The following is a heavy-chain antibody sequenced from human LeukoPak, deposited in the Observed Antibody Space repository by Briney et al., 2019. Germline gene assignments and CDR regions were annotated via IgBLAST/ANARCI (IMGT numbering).Heavy chain of an antibody. CDR1: DDSITMYY. D-gene: IGHD6-13*01. V-gene: IGHV4-59*01. CDR2: VDHTGST. J-gene: IGHJ4*02. CDR3: ARRRIAATPLGY. Sequence: TSETLSLTCSVSDDSITMYYWTWIRQPPGKGLEWIGYVDHTGSTNFNPSLNGRVSISRDTTNNLFSLRLRSVTAADTAVYYCARRRIAATPLGYWGQGTLVTVSS.